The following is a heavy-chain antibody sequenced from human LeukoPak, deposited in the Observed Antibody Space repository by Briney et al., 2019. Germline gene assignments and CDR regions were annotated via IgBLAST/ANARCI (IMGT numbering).Heavy chain of an antibody. D-gene: IGHD6-6*01. Sequence: GASVKVSCKASGYTFTDYYMHWVRQAPGQGLEWMGWINPNSGGTNYAQKFQGRVTMTRDTSISTAYMELSRLRSDDTAVYYCARDPRQLEDYYYYYYMDVWGKGTTVTVSS. J-gene: IGHJ6*03. CDR2: INPNSGGT. CDR3: ARDPRQLEDYYYYYYMDV. V-gene: IGHV1-2*02. CDR1: GYTFTDYY.